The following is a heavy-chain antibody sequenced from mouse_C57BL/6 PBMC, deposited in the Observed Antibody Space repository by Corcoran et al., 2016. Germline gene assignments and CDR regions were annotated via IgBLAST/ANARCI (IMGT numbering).Heavy chain of an antibody. Sequence: EVQLQQSGPELVKPGASVKISCKASGYTFTDYYMNWVKQSHGKSLEWIGDINPNNGGTSYNQKFKGKATLTVDKSSSTAYMELRSLTSEDSAVYFCARSGRDAFDYWGQGTTLTVSS. J-gene: IGHJ2*01. CDR1: GYTFTDYY. CDR2: INPNNGGT. D-gene: IGHD4-1*01. V-gene: IGHV1-26*01. CDR3: ARSGRDAFDY.